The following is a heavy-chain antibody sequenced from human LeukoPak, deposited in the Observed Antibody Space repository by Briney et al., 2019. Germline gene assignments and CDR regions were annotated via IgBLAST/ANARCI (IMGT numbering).Heavy chain of an antibody. V-gene: IGHV3-23*01. J-gene: IGHJ4*02. D-gene: IGHD6-6*01. CDR3: AKDSVEYSSSLFDY. Sequence: GESLRLSCAASGFIFRSYAMSWVRQAPGKGLEWVSAISGRGGHTYNADSVKGRFTISRDNSKNMLYLQMNSLRAEDTAVYYCAKDSVEYSSSLFDYWGQGTLVTVSS. CDR1: GFIFRSYA. CDR2: ISGRGGHT.